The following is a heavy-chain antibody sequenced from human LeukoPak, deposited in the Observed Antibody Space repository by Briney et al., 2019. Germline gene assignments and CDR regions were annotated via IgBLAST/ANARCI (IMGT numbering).Heavy chain of an antibody. CDR2: ISSSSSTI. J-gene: IGHJ4*02. D-gene: IGHD2-15*01. CDR1: GFTSSSYS. Sequence: GGSLRLSCAASGFTSSSYSMNWVRQAPGKGLEWVSYISSSSSTIYYADSVEGRFTISRDNAKNSLYLQMNSLRAEDTAVYYCASSHLAYCSGGSCYSGYWGQGTLVTVSS. V-gene: IGHV3-48*04. CDR3: ASSHLAYCSGGSCYSGY.